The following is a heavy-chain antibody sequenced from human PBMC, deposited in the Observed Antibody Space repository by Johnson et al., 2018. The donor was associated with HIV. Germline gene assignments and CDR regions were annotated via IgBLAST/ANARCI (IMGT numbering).Heavy chain of an antibody. J-gene: IGHJ3*02. Sequence: VQLVESGGGVVQPGRSLRLSCVASGFTFSSYAMNWVRQAPGKGLEWVSAISGSSDRSYYADSVKGHFTISRDNSKNTLYLQMNSLRVEDTAVYYCARATVESAFDIWGQGTMVTVSS. CDR1: GFTFSSYA. CDR2: ISGSSDRS. D-gene: IGHD4-23*01. V-gene: IGHV3-23*04. CDR3: ARATVESAFDI.